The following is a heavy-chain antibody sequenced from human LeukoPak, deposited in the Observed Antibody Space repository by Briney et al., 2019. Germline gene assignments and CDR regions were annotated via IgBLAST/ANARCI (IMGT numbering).Heavy chain of an antibody. J-gene: IGHJ3*02. CDR1: GSSISSTYY. CDR2: MYNSGSI. Sequence: SETLSLTCVVSGSSISSTYYWGWIRQSPGKGLEWTGSMYNSGSISYNPSLKSRVTISVDTSKNQFSLKVRSVTAADTAVYYCARNSSISTGRSPLKNAFDIWGQGTMVSVSS. V-gene: IGHV4-38-2*01. CDR3: ARNSSISTGRSPLKNAFDI. D-gene: IGHD3-10*01.